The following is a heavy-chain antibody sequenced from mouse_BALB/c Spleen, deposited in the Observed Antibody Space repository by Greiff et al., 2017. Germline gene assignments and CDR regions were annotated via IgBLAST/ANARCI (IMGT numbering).Heavy chain of an antibody. CDR1: GFSLSTYGIG. Sequence: QVTLKVSGPGLLQPSQTLSLTCSFSGFSLSTYGIGVGWIRQPSGMGLEWLANIWWNDNKYYHTALKSRLTISKDTSNNQVFLKIASVYTADTATYDCARIATYGPYAMDYWGQGTSVTVSS. J-gene: IGHJ4*01. CDR2: IWWNDNK. V-gene: IGHV8-11*01. D-gene: IGHD1-2*01. CDR3: ARIATYGPYAMDY.